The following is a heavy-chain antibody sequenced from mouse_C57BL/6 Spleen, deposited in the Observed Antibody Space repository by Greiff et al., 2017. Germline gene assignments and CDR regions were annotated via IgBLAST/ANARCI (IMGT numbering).Heavy chain of an antibody. CDR3: ARMYYYGSSYYFDY. J-gene: IGHJ2*01. V-gene: IGHV2-2*01. CDR2: IWSGGST. Sequence: QVQLKESGPGLVQPSQSLSITCTVSGFSLTSYGVHWVRQSPGKGLEWLGVIWSGGSTDYNVAFISRLSISKDNSKSQVFFKMNSLQSDDTAIYYCARMYYYGSSYYFDYWGQGTTLTVSS. CDR1: GFSLTSYG. D-gene: IGHD1-1*01.